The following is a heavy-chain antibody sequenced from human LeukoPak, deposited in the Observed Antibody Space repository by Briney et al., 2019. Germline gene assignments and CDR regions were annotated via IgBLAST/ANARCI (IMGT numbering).Heavy chain of an antibody. D-gene: IGHD6-13*01. CDR3: ARHLGPAGTVTH. Sequence: PSETLSLTCTVSGGAINSSSYYWSWIRQPPGKGLEWIGYIYHTGSTYYTSSLRSRVTISVDRSKNQVSLKLSSVTAADTAVYYCARHLGPAGTVTHWGQGTLVTVSS. V-gene: IGHV4-30-2*01. J-gene: IGHJ4*02. CDR1: GGAINSSSYY. CDR2: IYHTGST.